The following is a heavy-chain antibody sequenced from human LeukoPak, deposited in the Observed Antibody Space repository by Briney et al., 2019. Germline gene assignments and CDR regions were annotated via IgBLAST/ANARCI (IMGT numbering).Heavy chain of an antibody. J-gene: IGHJ4*02. Sequence: GGSLRLSCAASGFTFSSYGMHWVRQAPGKGLEWVAFIRYDGSNKYYADSVKGRFTISRDNSKNTLYLQMNSLRAEDTAVYYCAKDGTYYYDSSGYYTGWGQGTLVTVSS. CDR3: AKDGTYYYDSSGYYTG. CDR2: IRYDGSNK. CDR1: GFTFSSYG. D-gene: IGHD3-22*01. V-gene: IGHV3-30*02.